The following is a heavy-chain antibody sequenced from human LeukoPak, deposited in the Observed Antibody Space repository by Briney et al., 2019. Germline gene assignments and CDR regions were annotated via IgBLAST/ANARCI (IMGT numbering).Heavy chain of an antibody. CDR3: ARAGLGVVAAKDYYYYYYMDV. J-gene: IGHJ6*03. CDR2: IYYSGST. D-gene: IGHD2-15*01. CDR1: GGSISSYY. V-gene: IGHV4-59*01. Sequence: SETLSLTCTVSGGSISSYYWSWIRQPPGKGPEWIGYIYYSGSTNYNPSLKSRVTISVDTSKNQFSLKLSSVTAADTAVYYCARAGLGVVAAKDYYYYYYMDVWGKGTTVTISS.